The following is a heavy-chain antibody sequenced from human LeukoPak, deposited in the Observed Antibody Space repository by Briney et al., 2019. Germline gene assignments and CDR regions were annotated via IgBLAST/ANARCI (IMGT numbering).Heavy chain of an antibody. J-gene: IGHJ4*02. D-gene: IGHD3-22*01. CDR1: GGTFSRFT. Sequence: ASVKVSCKASGGTFSRFTISWVRQAPGQGFEWMVGITPIFGTANFAQKFQGRVSITADESTSTAFMELSSLRSEDTAVYYCAREWGLESSGYYYAYWGQGTLVTVSS. CDR2: ITPIFGTA. V-gene: IGHV1-69*13. CDR3: AREWGLESSGYYYAY.